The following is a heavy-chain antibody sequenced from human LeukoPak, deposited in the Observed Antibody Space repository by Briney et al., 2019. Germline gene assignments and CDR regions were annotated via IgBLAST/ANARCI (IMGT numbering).Heavy chain of an antibody. CDR2: INPNSGGT. Sequence: ASVKVSCKASGYTFTGYYMHWVRQAPGQGLEWMGWINPNSGGTNYAQKFQGWVTMTRDTSISTAYMELSRLRSDDTAVYYCARVEYYDSSGYSHFDYWGQGTLVTVSS. CDR1: GYTFTGYY. V-gene: IGHV1-2*04. D-gene: IGHD3-22*01. CDR3: ARVEYYDSSGYSHFDY. J-gene: IGHJ4*02.